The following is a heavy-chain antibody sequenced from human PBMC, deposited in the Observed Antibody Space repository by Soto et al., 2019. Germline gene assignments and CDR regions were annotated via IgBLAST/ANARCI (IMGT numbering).Heavy chain of an antibody. D-gene: IGHD2-15*01. CDR1: GGTFSSYA. CDR2: IIPIFGTT. J-gene: IGHJ2*01. Sequence: QVQLVQSGAEVKKPGSSVKVSCKASGGTFSSYAISWVRQAPGQGLEWMGGIIPIFGTTNYAQKCQGRVTITADESTSTPYMELSSLRSEDTAVYYCARVVTVVKSFHYWYFDLWGRGTLVTVSS. CDR3: ARVVTVVKSFHYWYFDL. V-gene: IGHV1-69*12.